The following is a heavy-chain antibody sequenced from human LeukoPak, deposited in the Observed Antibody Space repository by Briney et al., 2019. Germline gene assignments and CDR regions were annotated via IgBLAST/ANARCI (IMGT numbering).Heavy chain of an antibody. CDR2: ISGDGGST. Sequence: GGSLRLSCAASGFTFTSYAMNWVRQAPGKGLEWVSGISGDGGSTYYADSVKGRLIISRDNSKDTLYLQMSSLRAEDTAVYYCAKSFCSSTSCYWITMSFDYWGQGTLVTVSS. CDR1: GFTFTSYA. CDR3: AKSFCSSTSCYWITMSFDY. D-gene: IGHD2-2*01. J-gene: IGHJ4*02. V-gene: IGHV3-23*01.